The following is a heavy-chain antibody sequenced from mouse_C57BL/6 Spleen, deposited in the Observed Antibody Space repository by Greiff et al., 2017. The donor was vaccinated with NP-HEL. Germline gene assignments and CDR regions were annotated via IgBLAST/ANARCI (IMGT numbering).Heavy chain of an antibody. CDR3: ARYWSNYPWFAY. V-gene: IGHV1-42*01. Sequence: EVQGVESGPELVKPGASVKISCKASGYSFTGYYMNWVKQSPEKSLEWIGEINPSTGGTTYNQKFKAKATLTVDKSSSTAYMQLKSLTSEDSAVYYCARYWSNYPWFAYWGQGTLVTVSA. J-gene: IGHJ3*01. CDR2: INPSTGGT. D-gene: IGHD2-5*01. CDR1: GYSFTGYY.